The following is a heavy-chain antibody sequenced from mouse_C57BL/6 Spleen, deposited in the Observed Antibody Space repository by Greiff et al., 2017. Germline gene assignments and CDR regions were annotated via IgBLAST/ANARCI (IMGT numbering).Heavy chain of an antibody. CDR2: INPNNGGT. Sequence: EVQLQQSGPALVKPGASVKIPCKASGYTFTDYNMDWVKQSHGKSLEWIGDINPNNGGTIYNQKFKGKATLTVDKSSSTAYMELRSLTSEDTAVYYCARGDTTVVAKRDYAMDYWGQGTSVTVSS. J-gene: IGHJ4*01. CDR3: ARGDTTVVAKRDYAMDY. D-gene: IGHD1-1*01. V-gene: IGHV1-18*01. CDR1: GYTFTDYN.